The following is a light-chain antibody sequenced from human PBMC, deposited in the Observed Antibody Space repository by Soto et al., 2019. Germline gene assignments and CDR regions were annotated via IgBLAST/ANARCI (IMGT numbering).Light chain of an antibody. CDR3: SSYAGTNLL. Sequence: QSALTQPPSASGSPGQSVTISCTGTSTDVGGYNYVSWYQQHPGKAPKLMIYEVNKRPSGVPDRFSGSKSGNTASLTVSGLQAEDEADYYCSSYAGTNLLFGGGTKLTVL. J-gene: IGLJ2*01. V-gene: IGLV2-8*01. CDR2: EVN. CDR1: STDVGGYNY.